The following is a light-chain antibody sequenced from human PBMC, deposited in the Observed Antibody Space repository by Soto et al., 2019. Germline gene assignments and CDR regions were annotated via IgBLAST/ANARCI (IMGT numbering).Light chain of an antibody. CDR3: QEYNNWPYT. CDR1: QDIRND. J-gene: IGKJ2*01. CDR2: AAS. Sequence: AIQMTQSPSSLSASVGDRVTITCRASQDIRNDLGWYQQKPGKAPKLLIYAASSLQTGVPSRFSGSGSGTDFTLTISSLQPEDFALYYCQEYNNWPYTFGQGTKLEIK. V-gene: IGKV1-6*01.